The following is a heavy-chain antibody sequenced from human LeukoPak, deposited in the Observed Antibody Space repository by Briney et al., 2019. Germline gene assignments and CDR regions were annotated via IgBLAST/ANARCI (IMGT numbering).Heavy chain of an antibody. D-gene: IGHD6-19*01. V-gene: IGHV4-4*09. J-gene: IGHJ4*02. CDR2: IYTSGST. CDR1: GGSISSYY. Sequence: PSETLSLTCTVSGGSISSYYWSWIRQPPGKGLEWIGYIYTSGSTNYNPSLKSRGTISVDTSKNQFSLKLSSVTAADTAVYYCARDSGWSFDYWGQGTLVTVSS. CDR3: ARDSGWSFDY.